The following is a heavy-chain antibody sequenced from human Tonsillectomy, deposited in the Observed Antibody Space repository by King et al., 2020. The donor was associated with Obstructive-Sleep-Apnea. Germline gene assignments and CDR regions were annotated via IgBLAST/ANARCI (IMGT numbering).Heavy chain of an antibody. J-gene: IGHJ5*02. CDR1: GFVFSTYW. V-gene: IGHV3-7*04. Sequence: VQLVESGGGLVQPGGSLRLSCVTSGFVFSTYWMTWVRQAPGKGLEWVANINQDGNGKHYVDSVKGRFTISRDNAKNSLYLQMASLRAEDTAVYYCARGSSAASWGQGTLVTVSS. CDR3: ARGSSAAS. D-gene: IGHD6-13*01. CDR2: INQDGNGK.